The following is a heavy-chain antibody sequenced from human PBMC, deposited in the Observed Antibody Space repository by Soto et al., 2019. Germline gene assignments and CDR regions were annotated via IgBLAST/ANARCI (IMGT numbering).Heavy chain of an antibody. J-gene: IGHJ6*03. V-gene: IGHV3-64*01. CDR2: ISSNGVGT. D-gene: IGHD6-6*01. CDR1: GFTLSGYA. CDR3: ARRARPDFYYMDV. Sequence: GGSLRLSCAASGFTLSGYAMDWVRQAPGKGLEYVSGISSNGVGTYYANSVQGRFTISRDNYKNTEYLQMGSLRPEDMAVYYCARRARPDFYYMDVWGKGSTVTVSS.